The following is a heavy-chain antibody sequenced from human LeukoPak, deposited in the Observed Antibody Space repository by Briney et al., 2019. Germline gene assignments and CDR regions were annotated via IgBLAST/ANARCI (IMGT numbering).Heavy chain of an antibody. CDR2: IYTSGST. Sequence: PSETLSLTCTVSGGSISSYYWSWIRQPAGKGLEWIGRIYTSGSTNYNPSLKSRVTMSVDTSKNQFSLKLSSVTAADTAVYYCARDSRSTSIHYDFWSGYGYYMDVWGKGTTVTVSS. CDR3: ARDSRSTSIHYDFWSGYGYYMDV. V-gene: IGHV4-4*07. CDR1: GGSISSYY. D-gene: IGHD3-3*01. J-gene: IGHJ6*03.